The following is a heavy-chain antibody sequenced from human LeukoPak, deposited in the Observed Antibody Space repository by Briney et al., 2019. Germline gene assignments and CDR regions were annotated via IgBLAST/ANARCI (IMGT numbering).Heavy chain of an antibody. J-gene: IGHJ5*02. Sequence: GGSLRLSCAASGFTFSSYSMNWVRQAPGKGLEWVSYITSSSSTIYYADSVKGRFTISRDNAKNSLYLQMTSLRAEDTAVYYCASSNWFDPWGQGTLVTVSS. CDR2: ITSSSSTI. V-gene: IGHV3-48*04. CDR3: ASSNWFDP. CDR1: GFTFSSYS.